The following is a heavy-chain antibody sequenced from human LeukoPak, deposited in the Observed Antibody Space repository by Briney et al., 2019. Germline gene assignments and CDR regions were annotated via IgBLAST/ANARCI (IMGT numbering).Heavy chain of an antibody. J-gene: IGHJ4*02. CDR3: ASDDYYGSGSYHY. Sequence: SETLSLTCAVSGGSISSSNWWSWVRQPPGKGLEWIGEIYHSGSTNYNPSLKSRVTISVDTSKNQFSLKLSSVTAADTAVYYCASDDYYGSGSYHYWGQGTLVTVSS. CDR1: GGSISSSNW. D-gene: IGHD3-10*01. CDR2: IYHSGST. V-gene: IGHV4-4*02.